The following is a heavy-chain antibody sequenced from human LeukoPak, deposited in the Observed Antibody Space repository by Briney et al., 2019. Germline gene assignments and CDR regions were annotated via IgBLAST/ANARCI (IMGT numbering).Heavy chain of an antibody. D-gene: IGHD5-12*01. V-gene: IGHV3-9*01. CDR2: ISRNSGSI. CDR1: GFTFDDYA. Sequence: PGGSLRLSCAASGFTFDDYAMHWVRQAPGKGLGWVSGISRNSGSIGYADSVKGRFTISRDNAKNSLYLQMNSLRAEDTAVYYCARDPTQWLRYGHFDYWGQGTLVTVSS. CDR3: ARDPTQWLRYGHFDY. J-gene: IGHJ4*02.